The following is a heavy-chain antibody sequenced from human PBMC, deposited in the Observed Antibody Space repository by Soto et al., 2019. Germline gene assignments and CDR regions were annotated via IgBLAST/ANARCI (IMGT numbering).Heavy chain of an antibody. CDR1: GYTFNSHG. CDR3: ARGVSTTWYEPIDY. J-gene: IGHJ4*02. CDR2: ISTYNGNT. V-gene: IGHV1-18*04. Sequence: ASVKVSCKASGYTFNSHGITWMRQAPGHGLEWMGWISTYNGNTNYAQKLQGRVSMTTDTSTSTGYMDLRSLRSDDTAVYYCARGVSTTWYEPIDYWGQGTLVTVSS. D-gene: IGHD6-13*01.